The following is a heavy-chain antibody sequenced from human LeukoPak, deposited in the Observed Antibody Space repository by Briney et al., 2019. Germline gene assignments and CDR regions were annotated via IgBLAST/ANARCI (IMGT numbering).Heavy chain of an antibody. D-gene: IGHD5-24*01. Sequence: SETLSLTCTVSGGSISSYYWSWIRQPPGKGLEWIGYTYYSGSANYNPSLKSRVTMSVDTSKNQLSLRLSFVTAADTAAYYCARGGSRDGYNRPLDHWGQGTLVTVSS. J-gene: IGHJ4*02. CDR3: ARGGSRDGYNRPLDH. V-gene: IGHV4-59*01. CDR1: GGSISSYY. CDR2: TYYSGSA.